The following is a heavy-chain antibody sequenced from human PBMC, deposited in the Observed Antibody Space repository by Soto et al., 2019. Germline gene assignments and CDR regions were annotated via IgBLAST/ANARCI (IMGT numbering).Heavy chain of an antibody. D-gene: IGHD2-21*02. CDR2: IRGSGGTT. CDR1: GFTFSSYA. CDR3: ARNCGGDCYTNFDY. J-gene: IGHJ4*02. V-gene: IGHV3-23*01. Sequence: EVQLLESGGGLVQPGGSLRLSCAASGFTFSSYAMSWVRQAPGRGLEWVSAIRGSGGTTDYGDSVRGRFTVSRDNSRDTLYLQMNSLRADDTALYYCARNCGGDCYTNFDYWGQGTLVTVSS.